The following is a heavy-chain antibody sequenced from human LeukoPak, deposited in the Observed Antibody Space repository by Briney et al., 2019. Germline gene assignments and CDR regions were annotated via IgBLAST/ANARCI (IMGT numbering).Heavy chain of an antibody. Sequence: NPGGSLRLSCAASGFTFSSYAMSWVRQPPGKGLEWIGEIYHSGSPNYNPSLKSRVTISVDKSRNHFSLNLSSVTAADTAVYYCARVNINNWHSCDYWGQGTLVTVSS. J-gene: IGHJ4*02. CDR3: ARVNINNWHSCDY. V-gene: IGHV4-4*02. D-gene: IGHD1-1*01. CDR1: GFTFSSYAM. CDR2: IYHSGSP.